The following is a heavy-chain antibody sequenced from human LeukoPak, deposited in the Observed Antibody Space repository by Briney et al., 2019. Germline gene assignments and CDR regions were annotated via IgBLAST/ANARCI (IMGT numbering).Heavy chain of an antibody. CDR2: IRFDGSND. D-gene: IGHD3/OR15-3a*01. V-gene: IGHV3-30*02. CDR1: GFTFSNSG. J-gene: IGHJ4*02. CDR3: AKDPRFYGREWTGYFDY. Sequence: PGGSLRLSCAASGFTFSNSGMHWVRQAPGKGLEWVALIRFDGSNDFYADSVKGRFTISRDNSENTLYLQMNTLRTEDTAVYYCAKDPRFYGREWTGYFDYWGQGTLVTVSS.